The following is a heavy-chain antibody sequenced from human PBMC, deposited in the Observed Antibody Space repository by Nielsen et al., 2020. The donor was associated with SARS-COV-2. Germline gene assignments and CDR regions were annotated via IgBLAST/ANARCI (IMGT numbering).Heavy chain of an antibody. CDR1: GFTFSSYA. CDR2: ISGSGGST. CDR3: AKDLRDSSGLPLDY. D-gene: IGHD3-22*01. Sequence: GESLKISCAASGFTFSSYAMSWVRQAPGKGLEWVSAISGSGGSTYYADSVKGRFTISRDNSKNTLYLQMNSLRAEDTAVYYCAKDLRDSSGLPLDYWGQGTLVTVSS. J-gene: IGHJ4*02. V-gene: IGHV3-23*01.